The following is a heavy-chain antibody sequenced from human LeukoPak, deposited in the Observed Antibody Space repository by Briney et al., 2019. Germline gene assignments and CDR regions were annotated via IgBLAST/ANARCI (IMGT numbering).Heavy chain of an antibody. Sequence: PGGSLRLSCAASGFTFSSYGMHWVRQAPGMGLEWVAVISYDGSNKYYADSVKGRFTISRDNSKNTLYLQMNSLRAEDTAVYYCAKPPLQYSSGWFLYFDYWGQGTLVTVSS. D-gene: IGHD6-19*01. J-gene: IGHJ4*02. CDR3: AKPPLQYSSGWFLYFDY. V-gene: IGHV3-30*18. CDR2: ISYDGSNK. CDR1: GFTFSSYG.